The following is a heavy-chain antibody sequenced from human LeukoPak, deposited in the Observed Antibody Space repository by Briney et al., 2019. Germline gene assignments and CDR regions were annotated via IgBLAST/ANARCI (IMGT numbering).Heavy chain of an antibody. CDR3: ARHVVAVGFDY. Sequence: GGSLRLSCSASGFTFSTYSMSWVRRAPGKGLEWVANIKQDGSEKYYVDCVKGRFTISRDNAQNSLYLQMNSLRAEDTAVYYCARHVVAVGFDYWGQGTLVTVSS. D-gene: IGHD3-22*01. CDR1: GFTFSTYS. CDR2: IKQDGSEK. V-gene: IGHV3-7*01. J-gene: IGHJ4*02.